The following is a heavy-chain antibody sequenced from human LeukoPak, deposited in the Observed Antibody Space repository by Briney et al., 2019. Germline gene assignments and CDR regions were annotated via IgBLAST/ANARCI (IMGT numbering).Heavy chain of an antibody. D-gene: IGHD3-10*01. CDR1: GFSFSSYA. Sequence: PGGSLRLSCAASGFSFSSYAMNWVRQAPGKGLEWVSIIFGNGDTTYYADSVKGRLTVSRDSSKDTLYLQMNDLRPDDTAIYYCAKRNTMVRGGPCFDYWGQGLLVTVSS. CDR3: AKRNTMVRGGPCFDY. CDR2: IFGNGDTT. J-gene: IGHJ4*02. V-gene: IGHV3-23*01.